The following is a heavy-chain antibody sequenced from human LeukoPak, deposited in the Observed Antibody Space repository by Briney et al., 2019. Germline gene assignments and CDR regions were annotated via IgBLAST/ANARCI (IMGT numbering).Heavy chain of an antibody. CDR1: GFTFSSYA. CDR3: AKGLRGVIYP. D-gene: IGHD3-10*01. J-gene: IGHJ4*02. Sequence: PGGSLRLSCAASGFTFSSYAMSWVRQAPGKGLEWVSVISGSGGSTSYADSVKGRFTISRDNSKNSLYLQMNSLRAEDTAVYYCAKGLRGVIYPWGQGTLATVSS. CDR2: ISGSGGST. V-gene: IGHV3-23*01.